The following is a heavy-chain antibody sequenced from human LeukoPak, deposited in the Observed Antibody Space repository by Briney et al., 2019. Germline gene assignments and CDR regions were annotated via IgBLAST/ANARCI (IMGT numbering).Heavy chain of an antibody. CDR1: GYTLTELS. CDR3: ARDVWDSSGYYRTYYFDY. J-gene: IGHJ4*02. D-gene: IGHD3-22*01. CDR2: FDPEDGET. Sequence: ASVKVSCKVSGYTLTELSMHWVRQAPGKGLEWMGGFDPEDGETIYAQKFQGRVTMTEDTSTDTAYMELSSLRSEDTAVYYCARDVWDSSGYYRTYYFDYWGQGTLVTVSS. V-gene: IGHV1-24*01.